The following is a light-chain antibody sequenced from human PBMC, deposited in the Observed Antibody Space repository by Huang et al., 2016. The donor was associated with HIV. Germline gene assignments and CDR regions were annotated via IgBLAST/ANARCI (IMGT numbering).Light chain of an antibody. CDR1: QSISSAY. CDR2: GAS. CDR3: QQYGNTIT. V-gene: IGKV3-20*01. J-gene: IGKJ5*01. Sequence: IVLTQSPGPLSLSPGDRATLSCRASQSISSAYLAWYQQRLGQAPRLLIYGASSRATGVPDRCSGSGSGTDFILTISRLEAEDFAIYYCQQYGNTITFGQGTRLETK.